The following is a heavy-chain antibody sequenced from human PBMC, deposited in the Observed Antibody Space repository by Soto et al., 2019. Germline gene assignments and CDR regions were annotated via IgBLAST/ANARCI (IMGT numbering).Heavy chain of an antibody. CDR2: INPNSGGT. V-gene: IGHV1-2*02. Sequence: ASVKVSCKASGYTFTGYYMHWVRQAPGQGLEWMGWINPNSGGTNYAQKFQGRVTMTRDTSISTAYMELSRLRSDDTAVYYCARVRTSYYYGMDVWGQGTTVTVSS. CDR3: ARVRTSYYYGMDV. J-gene: IGHJ6*02. CDR1: GYTFTGYY.